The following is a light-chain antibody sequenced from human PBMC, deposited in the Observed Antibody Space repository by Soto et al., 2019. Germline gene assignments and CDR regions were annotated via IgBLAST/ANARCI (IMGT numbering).Light chain of an antibody. CDR1: QDISNY. CDR2: DAS. CDR3: QHSSSAPT. Sequence: DIEVTQSQSSRSASLGDRDTIRCQASQDISNYLNWYQQKPGKAPKLLIYDASNLETGVPSRFSGSGSGTDFTLTIPSLQPEEFATYYCQHSSSAPTFGQGTRLEI. V-gene: IGKV1-33*01. J-gene: IGKJ5*01.